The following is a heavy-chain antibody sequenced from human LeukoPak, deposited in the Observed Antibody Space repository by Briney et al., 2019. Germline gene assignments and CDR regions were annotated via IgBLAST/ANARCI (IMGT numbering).Heavy chain of an antibody. CDR3: ARPTRGYPGYFDY. Sequence: PSETLSLTCTVSGGSISSSSYYWGWIRQPPGKGLEWIGSIYYSGSTYYNPSLKSRVTISVDTSENQFSLKLSSVTAADTAVYYCARPTRGYPGYFDYWGQGTLVTVSS. V-gene: IGHV4-39*01. CDR1: GGSISSSSYY. CDR2: IYYSGST. J-gene: IGHJ4*02. D-gene: IGHD2-2*01.